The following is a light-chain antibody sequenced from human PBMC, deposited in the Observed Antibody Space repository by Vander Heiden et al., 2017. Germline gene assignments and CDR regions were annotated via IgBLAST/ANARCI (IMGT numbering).Light chain of an antibody. Sequence: DIPLTPSPSFLSASVGDRVTTTCRASQGINNDLVWDQQKTGKAPKLLIYAASTLQSGVPSRCIDSGSGTEVTLTISSRQPEDVATYYCQQFNSYSQAFGHGTKVDIK. CDR3: QQFNSYSQA. CDR2: AAS. CDR1: QGINND. J-gene: IGKJ3*01. V-gene: IGKV1-9*01.